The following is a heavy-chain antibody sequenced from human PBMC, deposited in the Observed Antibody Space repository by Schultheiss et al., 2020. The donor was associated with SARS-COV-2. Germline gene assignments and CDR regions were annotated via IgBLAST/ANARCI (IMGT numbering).Heavy chain of an antibody. Sequence: SETLSLTCAVYGGSFSGYYWSWIRQHPGKGLEWIGYIYYSGSTYYNPSLKSLVTISVDTSKNQFSLKLSSVTAADTAVYYCARVVVVVVAATIFDYWGQGTLVTVSS. J-gene: IGHJ4*02. CDR3: ARVVVVVVAATIFDY. V-gene: IGHV4-31*01. CDR2: IYYSGST. D-gene: IGHD2-15*01. CDR1: GGSFSGYY.